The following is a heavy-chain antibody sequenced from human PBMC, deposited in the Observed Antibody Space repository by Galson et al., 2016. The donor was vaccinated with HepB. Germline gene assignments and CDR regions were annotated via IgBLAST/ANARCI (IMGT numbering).Heavy chain of an antibody. CDR1: GFTFSDYR. V-gene: IGHV3-7*03. Sequence: SLRLSCAASGFTFSDYRMSWVRQAPGKGLEWVANIKQDGSEKYYVDSVKGRFTISRDNAKDSLYLQMNSLRAEDTAVYYCARDLGGATAAPWRGWFDPWGQGTLLTVSS. J-gene: IGHJ5*02. CDR3: ARDLGGATAAPWRGWFDP. CDR2: IKQDGSEK. D-gene: IGHD6-13*01.